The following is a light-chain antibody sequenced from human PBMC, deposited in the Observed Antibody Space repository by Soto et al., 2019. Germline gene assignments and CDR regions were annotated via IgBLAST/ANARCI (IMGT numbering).Light chain of an antibody. Sequence: DIQMTQSPLSLSASVGESVTITCRASQNITNFLNWYQQKPGKPPRLLIFGTSNLQSGVPSRFSGSRSQTDFSLTISGLQPDDFATYICQQSYRSPLNFGPGTRVA. CDR1: QNITNF. J-gene: IGKJ3*01. CDR2: GTS. CDR3: QQSYRSPLN. V-gene: IGKV1-39*01.